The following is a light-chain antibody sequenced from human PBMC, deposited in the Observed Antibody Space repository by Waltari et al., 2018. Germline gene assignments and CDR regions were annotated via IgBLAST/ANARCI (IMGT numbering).Light chain of an antibody. J-gene: IGKJ2*01. CDR2: AAS. V-gene: IGKV1-39*01. CDR1: QSISSY. Sequence: DIQMTQSPSSLSASVGDRVTITCRASQSISSYLNWYHQKPGKAPKPLIYAASSLQSGVPSRFSGSGSGTEFTLTISRLQPEDFATYYCQQSYSIPYTFGQGTRLEI. CDR3: QQSYSIPYT.